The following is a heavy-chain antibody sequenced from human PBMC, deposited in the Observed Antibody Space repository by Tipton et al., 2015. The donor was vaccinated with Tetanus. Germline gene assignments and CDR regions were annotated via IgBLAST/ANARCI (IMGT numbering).Heavy chain of an antibody. J-gene: IGHJ3*01. CDR2: ISYTGTT. D-gene: IGHD5-24*01. Sequence: TLSLTCTVSGGSITNGGYYWSWIRQHPGKGLDWIGYISYTGTTHYNPSLKSRVTISLDRSKNQFSLRLRSVAAADTAVYYCARGGRDAYNNPLGAFDVWGRGTTVTVSS. V-gene: IGHV4-31*03. CDR1: GGSITNGGYY. CDR3: ARGGRDAYNNPLGAFDV.